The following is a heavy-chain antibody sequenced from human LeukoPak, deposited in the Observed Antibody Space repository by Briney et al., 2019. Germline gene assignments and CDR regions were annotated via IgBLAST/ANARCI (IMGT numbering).Heavy chain of an antibody. V-gene: IGHV1-3*01. D-gene: IGHD2-2*01. CDR2: INAGNGNT. CDR3: ARSDICSSTSCSPHFDY. J-gene: IGHJ4*02. CDR1: GYTFTSYA. Sequence: ASVKVSCKASGYTFTSYAMHWVRQAAGQRLEWMGWINAGNGNTKYSQKFQGRVTITRDTSASTAYMELSSLRSEDTAVYYCARSDICSSTSCSPHFDYWGQGTLVTVSS.